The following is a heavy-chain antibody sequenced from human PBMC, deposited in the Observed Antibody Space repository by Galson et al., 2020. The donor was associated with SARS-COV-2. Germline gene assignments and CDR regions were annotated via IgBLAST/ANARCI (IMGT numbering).Heavy chain of an antibody. CDR2: ISTGSSYK. V-gene: IGHV3-21*01. J-gene: IGHJ3*01. D-gene: IGHD6-19*01. CDR3: VRRREEWLARAHDAFDV. Sequence: GESLKISCAASGFTFGSYTMNWVRQAPGKGLEWVSYISTGSSYKYYADSVKGRFTISRDNAKGSLYLQMNGLRGEDTAVYYCVRRREEWLARAHDAFDVWGQGTMVTVSS. CDR1: GFTFGSYT.